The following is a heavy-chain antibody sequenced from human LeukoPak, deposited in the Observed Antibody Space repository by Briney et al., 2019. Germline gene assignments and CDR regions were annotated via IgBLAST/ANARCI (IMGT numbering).Heavy chain of an antibody. J-gene: IGHJ5*02. CDR2: IYYSGST. CDR3: ARAPRELLRWYWFDP. D-gene: IGHD1-26*01. Sequence: MTSETLSLTCTVSGGSISSSSYYWGWIRQPPGKGLEWIGSIYYSGSTYYNPSLKSRVTISVDTSKNQFSLKLSSVTAADTAVYYCARAPRELLRWYWFDPWGQGTLVTVSS. V-gene: IGHV4-39*07. CDR1: GGSISSSSYY.